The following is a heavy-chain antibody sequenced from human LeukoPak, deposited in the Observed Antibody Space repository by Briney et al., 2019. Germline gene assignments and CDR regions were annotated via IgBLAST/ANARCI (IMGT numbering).Heavy chain of an antibody. J-gene: IGHJ5*02. V-gene: IGHV3-9*01. CDR2: ISWNSGSI. Sequence: GGSLRLSCAASGFTFDDYAMHWVRQAPGKGLEWVSGISWNSGSIGYADSVKGRFTISRDNAKNSLYLQMNSLRAEDTALYYCAKTKHDSYYDSSDGMSWGQGTLVTVSS. CDR3: AKTKHDSYYDSSDGMS. CDR1: GFTFDDYA. D-gene: IGHD3-22*01.